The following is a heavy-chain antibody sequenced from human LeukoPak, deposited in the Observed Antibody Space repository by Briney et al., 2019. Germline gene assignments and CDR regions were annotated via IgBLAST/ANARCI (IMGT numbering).Heavy chain of an antibody. CDR1: GGSISSSSYY. Sequence: PSETLSLTCTVSGGSISSSSYYWGWIRQPPGKGLEWIGSIYYSGSTYYNPSLKSRVTISVDTSKNQFSLKLSSVTAADTPVYYCARVTRWRKQGIDYWGQGTLVTVSS. J-gene: IGHJ4*02. CDR3: ARVTRWRKQGIDY. V-gene: IGHV4-39*07. CDR2: IYYSGST. D-gene: IGHD4-23*01.